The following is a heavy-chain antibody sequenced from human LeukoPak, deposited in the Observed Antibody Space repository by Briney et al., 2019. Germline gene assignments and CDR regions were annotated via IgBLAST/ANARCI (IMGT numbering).Heavy chain of an antibody. V-gene: IGHV6-1*01. CDR1: GHSVSSNSAA. D-gene: IGHD6-19*01. Sequence: SHALSLTCAIYGHSVSSNSAAWSLITQSPSIGLDCLGRTYYRSRWYHVYAVSVKSQIPINPDTSNNQTSLQLNSMTPVDTAVYYCATDRREAVATAGYYYYCMDGCDKGTTVTVSS. CDR3: ATDRREAVATAGYYYYCMDG. J-gene: IGHJ6*04. CDR2: TYYRSRWYH.